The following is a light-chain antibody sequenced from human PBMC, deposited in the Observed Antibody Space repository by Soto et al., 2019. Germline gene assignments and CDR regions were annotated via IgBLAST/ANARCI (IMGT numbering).Light chain of an antibody. J-gene: IGKJ4*01. V-gene: IGKV3-15*01. CDR1: QSVRDN. CDR3: PQYNNWPIT. CDR2: GSS. Sequence: EIMMTQSPATLSLSPGDIATLSCRASQSVRDNLAWYQQKPGQAPRLLIYGSSIRVSDIPARFSGSWSETEFTLNISSLQSEDFAVYFCPQYNNWPITFGGGTNVEIK.